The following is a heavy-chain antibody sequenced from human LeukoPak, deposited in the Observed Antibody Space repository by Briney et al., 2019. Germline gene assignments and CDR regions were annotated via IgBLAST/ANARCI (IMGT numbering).Heavy chain of an antibody. CDR3: ASKPALISGYYS. D-gene: IGHD3-22*01. CDR2: INSDGSST. V-gene: IGHV3-74*01. J-gene: IGHJ4*02. Sequence: GSLRLSCAASGFTFSSYWMHWVRQAPGKGLVWVSRINSDGSSTSYADSVKGRFTISRDNAKSTLYLQMNSLRAEDTAVYYCASKPALISGYYSWGQGTLVTVSS. CDR1: GFTFSSYW.